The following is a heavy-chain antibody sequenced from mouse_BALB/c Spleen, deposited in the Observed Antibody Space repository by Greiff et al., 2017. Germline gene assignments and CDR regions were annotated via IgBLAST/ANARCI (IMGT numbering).Heavy chain of an antibody. CDR2: ISSGSSTI. J-gene: IGHJ3*01. D-gene: IGHD2-4*01. V-gene: IGHV5-17*02. Sequence: EVKLEESGGGLVQPGGSRKLSCAASGFTFSSFGMHWVRQAPEKGLEWVAYISSGSSTIYYADTVKGRFTISRDNPKNTLFLQMTSLRSEDTAMYYCARALYYDYDVGFAYWGQGTLVTVSA. CDR3: ARALYYDYDVGFAY. CDR1: GFTFSSFG.